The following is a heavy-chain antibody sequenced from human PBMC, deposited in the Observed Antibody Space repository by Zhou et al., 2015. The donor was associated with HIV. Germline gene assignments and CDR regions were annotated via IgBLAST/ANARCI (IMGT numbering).Heavy chain of an antibody. CDR1: GYTFTSYG. CDR3: ARSGSIAVADLSIVYYYYGMDV. J-gene: IGHJ6*02. D-gene: IGHD6-19*01. Sequence: QVQLVQSGAEVKKPGASVKVSCKASGYTFTSYGISWVRQAPGQGLEWMGWISAYNGNTNYAQKLQGRVTMTTDTSTSTAYMELRSLRSDDTAVYYCARSGSIAVADLSIVYYYYGMDVWGQGDHGHRLL. CDR2: ISAYNGNT. V-gene: IGHV1-18*01.